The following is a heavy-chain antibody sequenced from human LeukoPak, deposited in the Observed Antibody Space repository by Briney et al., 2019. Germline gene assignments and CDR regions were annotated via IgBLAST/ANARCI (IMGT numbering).Heavy chain of an antibody. CDR1: GGSISSYY. CDR2: IYYSGST. D-gene: IGHD5-18*01. V-gene: IGHV4-59*01. Sequence: SETLSLTCTVSGGSISSYYWSWIRQPPGKGLEGIGYIYYSGSTNYNPSLKSRVTISVDTSKNQFSLRLSSVTAADTAVYYCARSRGYSYGPFDYWGQGTLVTVSS. CDR3: ARSRGYSYGPFDY. J-gene: IGHJ4*02.